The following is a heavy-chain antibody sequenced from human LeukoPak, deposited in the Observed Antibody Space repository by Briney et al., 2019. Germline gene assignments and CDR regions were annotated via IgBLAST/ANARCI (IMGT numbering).Heavy chain of an antibody. V-gene: IGHV4-34*01. CDR3: ARRLTLVVDCDY. CDR2: INHSGST. Sequence: PGGSLRLSCAASGFTFSSYGMNWVRQAPGKGLEWIGEINHSGSTNYNPSLKSRVTISVDTSKNQFSPKLSSVTAADTAVYYCARRLTLVVDCDYWGQGTLVTVSS. CDR1: GFTFSSYG. J-gene: IGHJ4*02. D-gene: IGHD3-22*01.